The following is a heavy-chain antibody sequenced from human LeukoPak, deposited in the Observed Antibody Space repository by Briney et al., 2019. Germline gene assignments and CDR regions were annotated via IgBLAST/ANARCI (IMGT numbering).Heavy chain of an antibody. CDR1: GDSMSNYY. CDR3: AKTVRYCSSTSCYHMDV. D-gene: IGHD2-2*01. J-gene: IGHJ6*02. CDR2: IYYTGST. V-gene: IGHV4-59*08. Sequence: SETLSLTCTVSGDSMSNYYWSWIRQPPGKGLEWIGYIYYTGSTNYNPSHKSRVTISVDTSKNQFSLNLSSVTAADTAVYYCAKTVRYCSSTSCYHMDVWGQGTTVTVSS.